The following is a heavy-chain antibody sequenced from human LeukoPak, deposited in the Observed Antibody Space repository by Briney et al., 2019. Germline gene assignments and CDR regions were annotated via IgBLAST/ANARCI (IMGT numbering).Heavy chain of an antibody. J-gene: IGHJ4*02. CDR2: INPSGGST. CDR1: GYTFTSYY. Sequence: ASVKVSCKASGYTFTSYYMHWVRQAPGQGLEWMGIINPSGGSTSYAQKFQGRVTMTRDTSTSTVYMELSSLRSEDTAAYYCARAVIVVVPAAIWGQGTLVTVSS. D-gene: IGHD2-2*01. V-gene: IGHV1-46*01. CDR3: ARAVIVVVPAAI.